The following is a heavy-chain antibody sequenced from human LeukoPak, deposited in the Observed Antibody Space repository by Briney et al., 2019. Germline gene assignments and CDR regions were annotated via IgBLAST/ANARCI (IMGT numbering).Heavy chain of an antibody. CDR2: IKQDGSEK. D-gene: IGHD3-10*01. CDR1: GFTFSNYW. V-gene: IGHV3-7*01. CDR3: ARERGSRVLWLRNTNYYFDY. Sequence: SGGSLRLSCAASGFTFSNYWMNWVRQAPGKGLEWVANIKQDGSEKYYVDSVKGRFTISRDNAKNSLYLQMNSLRAEDTAVYYCARERGSRVLWLRNTNYYFDYWGQGTLVTVSS. J-gene: IGHJ4*02.